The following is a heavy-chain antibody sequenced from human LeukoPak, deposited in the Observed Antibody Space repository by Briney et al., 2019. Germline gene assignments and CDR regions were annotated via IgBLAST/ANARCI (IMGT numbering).Heavy chain of an antibody. V-gene: IGHV3-23*01. J-gene: IGHJ4*02. D-gene: IGHD1-20*01. CDR3: AKENNWNDGRFNYFDY. Sequence: GGSLRLSCAVSGFTFSSYAMSWVRQAPGKGLEWVSAISGSGDNTYYADSVKGRFTISRDNSKNTLYLQMNSLRAEDTAVYYCAKENNWNDGRFNYFDYWGQGTLVTVSS. CDR1: GFTFSSYA. CDR2: ISGSGDNT.